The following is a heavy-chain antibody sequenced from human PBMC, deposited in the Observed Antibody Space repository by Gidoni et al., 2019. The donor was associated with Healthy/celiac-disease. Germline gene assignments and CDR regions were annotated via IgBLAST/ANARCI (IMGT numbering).Heavy chain of an antibody. CDR3: ARDLSVTATNDAFDI. D-gene: IGHD4-4*01. V-gene: IGHV3-21*01. Sequence: VQLVESGGGLVKPGGSLRPASPVSGFTFSSYRMIWVGQAPGKGLEWVSSISSSRSYIYYADSVEGRFSISRDNAKNSVYRQMNRLRAEDTAVYYCARDLSVTATNDAFDIWDQGTMVTVSS. J-gene: IGHJ3*02. CDR1: GFTFSSYR. CDR2: ISSSRSYI.